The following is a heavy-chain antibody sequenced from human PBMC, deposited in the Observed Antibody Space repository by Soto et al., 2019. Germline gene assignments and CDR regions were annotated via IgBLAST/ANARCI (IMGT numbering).Heavy chain of an antibody. Sequence: PSETLSLTCTVSGGSISSSSYYWGWIRQPPGKGLEWIGSIYYSGSTYYNPSLKSRVTISVDTSKNQFSLKLSSVTAADTAAYYCARTGVRIAVAGDYYDSSGYYYYWGQGTLVTVSS. D-gene: IGHD3-22*01. V-gene: IGHV4-39*01. CDR3: ARTGVRIAVAGDYYDSSGYYYY. CDR1: GGSISSSSYY. J-gene: IGHJ4*02. CDR2: IYYSGST.